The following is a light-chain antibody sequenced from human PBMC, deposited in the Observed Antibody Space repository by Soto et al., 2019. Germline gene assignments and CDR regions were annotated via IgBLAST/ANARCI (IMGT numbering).Light chain of an antibody. J-gene: IGLJ1*01. CDR2: EVS. Sequence: QSVLTQPASVSGSPGQSITISCTGTSSVVGSYNLVSWYQQHPGKAPKLMIYEVSKRPSGVSNRFSGSKSGNTASLTISGLQAEDEAGYYCCSYAGSSTYVFGTGTKVTVL. CDR3: CSYAGSSTYV. CDR1: SSVVGSYNL. V-gene: IGLV2-23*02.